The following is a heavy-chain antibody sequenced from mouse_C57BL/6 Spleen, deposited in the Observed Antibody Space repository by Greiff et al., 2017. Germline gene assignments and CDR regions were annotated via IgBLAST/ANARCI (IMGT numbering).Heavy chain of an antibody. D-gene: IGHD2-5*01. J-gene: IGHJ1*03. CDR2: INPNYGTT. Sequence: VQLQQSGPELVKPGASVKISCKASGYSFTDYHMNWVKQSNGKSLEWIGVINPNYGTTSSNPKFKGKATLTVDQSSSTAYMQLNSLTSEDSAVYYCARADYSNYDWYVDVWGTGTTVTVSS. V-gene: IGHV1-39*01. CDR1: GYSFTDYH. CDR3: ARADYSNYDWYVDV.